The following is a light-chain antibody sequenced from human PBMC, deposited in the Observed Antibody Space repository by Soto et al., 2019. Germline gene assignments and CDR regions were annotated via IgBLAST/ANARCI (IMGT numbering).Light chain of an antibody. CDR1: QGISTY. J-gene: IGKJ1*01. CDR2: GAS. V-gene: IGKV1-9*01. Sequence: DIQLTQSPSFLSASVGDTVTITCRASQGISTYLAWYQRKPGKAPKNLIYGASTLQSGVPSRFSGSGSGTEFTLTISSLQPEDFATYYCQGHSTYPRTFGPGTKVEIK. CDR3: QGHSTYPRT.